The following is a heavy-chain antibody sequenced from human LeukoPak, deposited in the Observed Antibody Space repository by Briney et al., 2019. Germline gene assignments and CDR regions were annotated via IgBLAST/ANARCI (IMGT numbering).Heavy chain of an antibody. D-gene: IGHD2-2*01. J-gene: IGHJ5*02. CDR3: AREQSQYCSSTSCYESTDWFDP. Sequence: SQTLSLTCTVSGGSISSGGYYWSWIRQPPGKGLEWIGYIYHSGSTYYNPSLKSRVTISVDRSKNQFSLKLSSVTAADTAVYYCAREQSQYCSSTSCYESTDWFDPWGQGTLVTVSS. V-gene: IGHV4-30-2*01. CDR1: GGSISSGGYY. CDR2: IYHSGST.